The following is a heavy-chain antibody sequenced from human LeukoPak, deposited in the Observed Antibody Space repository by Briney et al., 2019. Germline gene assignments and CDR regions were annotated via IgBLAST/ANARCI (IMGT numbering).Heavy chain of an antibody. Sequence: PGGSLRLSCAASGFTFSSYEMNWVRQAPGKGLDWISSITSSSTIYYADSVKGRFTVSRDNAKNSMYLQMNSLRDEDTAVYYCAGGLLRYSDYWGRGTLVTVSS. V-gene: IGHV3-48*03. J-gene: IGHJ4*02. D-gene: IGHD3-9*01. CDR2: ITSSSTI. CDR1: GFTFSSYE. CDR3: AGGLLRYSDY.